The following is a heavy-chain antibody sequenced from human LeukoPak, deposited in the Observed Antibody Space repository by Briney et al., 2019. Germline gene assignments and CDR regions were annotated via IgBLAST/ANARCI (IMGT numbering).Heavy chain of an antibody. J-gene: IGHJ6*02. Sequence: GGSLRLSCAASGFTFSSYWMSWVRQAPGKGLEWVANIKQDGSEKYYVDSVKGRFTISRDNAKNSLYLQMNSLRAEDTAVYYCTRDLMDYDVSTGLHHYYMDVWGQGTTVTVSS. CDR3: TRDLMDYDVSTGLHHYYMDV. V-gene: IGHV3-7*01. CDR2: IKQDGSEK. CDR1: GFTFSSYW. D-gene: IGHD3-9*01.